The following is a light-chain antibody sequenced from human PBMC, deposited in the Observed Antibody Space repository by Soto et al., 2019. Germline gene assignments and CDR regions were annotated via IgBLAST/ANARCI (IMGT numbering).Light chain of an antibody. J-gene: IGLJ2*01. CDR3: SSYADTNKLV. CDR1: SSDVGGYNY. V-gene: IGLV2-8*01. Sequence: QSVLTQPPSASGSPEQSVTISCTGTSSDVGGYNYVSWYQQHPGKAPKIIIYEVSKRPSGVPDRFSGYKSGNTASLTVSGLQAEDEADYYCSSYADTNKLVFGGGTKLTVL. CDR2: EVS.